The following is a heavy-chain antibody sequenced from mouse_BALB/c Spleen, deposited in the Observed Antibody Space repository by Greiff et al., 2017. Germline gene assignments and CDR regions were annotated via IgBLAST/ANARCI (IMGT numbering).Heavy chain of an antibody. CDR3: TRDHGN. V-gene: IGHV5-4*02. Sequence: DVHLVESGGGLVKPGGSLKLSCAASGFTFSDYYMYWVRQTPEKRLEWVATISDGGSYTYYPDSVKGRFTISRDNAKNTLYLQMSSLKSEDTAMYYCTRDHGNWGQGTLVTVSA. CDR2: ISDGGSYT. J-gene: IGHJ3*01. CDR1: GFTFSDYY. D-gene: IGHD2-1*01.